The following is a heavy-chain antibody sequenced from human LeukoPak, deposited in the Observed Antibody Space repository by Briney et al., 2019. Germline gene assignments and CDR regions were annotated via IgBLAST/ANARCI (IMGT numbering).Heavy chain of an antibody. J-gene: IGHJ5*02. D-gene: IGHD4-11*01. CDR3: ARMMTTVTRNPWFDP. CDR1: GFTFSSYG. CDR2: IWYDGSNK. V-gene: IGHV3-33*01. Sequence: GGSLRLSCAASGFTFSSYGMHWVRQAPGKGLEWVAVIWYDGSNKYYADSVKGRFTISRDNSKNTLYLQMNSLGAEDTAVYYCARMMTTVTRNPWFDPWGQGTLVTVSS.